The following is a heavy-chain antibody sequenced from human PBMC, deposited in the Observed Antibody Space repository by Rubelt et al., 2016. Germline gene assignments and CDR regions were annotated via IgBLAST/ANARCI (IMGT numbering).Heavy chain of an antibody. J-gene: IGHJ5*02. D-gene: IGHD2-2*01. Sequence: SVVSVVQPGRSLRLSCAASGFTFSSYAMHWVRQAPGKGLEWVAVISYDGSNKYYADSVKGRFTISRDNAKNSLYLQMNSLRAEDTAVYYCARERIVVVPEEPDPWGQGTLVTVSS. CDR3: ARERIVVVPEEPDP. CDR2: ISYDGSNK. V-gene: IGHV3-30*04. CDR1: GFTFSSYA.